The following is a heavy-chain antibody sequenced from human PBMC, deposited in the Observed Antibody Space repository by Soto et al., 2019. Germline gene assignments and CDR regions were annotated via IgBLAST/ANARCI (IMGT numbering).Heavy chain of an antibody. J-gene: IGHJ4*02. CDR3: ARGIRYSSGWDFDY. Sequence: QVQLVQSGAEVKKPGSSVSVSCKASGDTFISYAFSWVRQAPGQGLEWMGAIIPMFGTPNYAQKFQDRVTIAADRSTSTAYMDLRSLRSEDTAVYYCARGIRYSSGWDFDYWGQGTLVTVSS. CDR2: IIPMFGTP. V-gene: IGHV1-69*06. CDR1: GDTFISYA. D-gene: IGHD6-19*01.